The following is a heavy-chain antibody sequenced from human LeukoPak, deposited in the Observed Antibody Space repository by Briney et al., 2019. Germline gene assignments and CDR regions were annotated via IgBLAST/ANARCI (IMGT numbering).Heavy chain of an antibody. CDR2: ISAYNGNT. CDR3: ARVEIVGTPPDY. V-gene: IGHV1-18*01. CDR1: GYTFTSYG. J-gene: IGHJ4*02. Sequence: GASVKVSCKASGYTFTSYGISWVRQAPGQGLEWMGWISAYNGNTNYAQKFQGRVTITADESTSTAYMELSSLRSEDTAVYYCARVEIVGTPPDYWGQGTLVTVSS. D-gene: IGHD5-12*01.